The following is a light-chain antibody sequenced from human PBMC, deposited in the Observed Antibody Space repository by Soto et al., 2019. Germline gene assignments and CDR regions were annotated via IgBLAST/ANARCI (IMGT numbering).Light chain of an antibody. CDR1: NIGSQS. J-gene: IGLJ1*01. V-gene: IGLV3-21*02. Sequence: SYELTQPPSVSVAPGQTARITCGGNNIGSQSVHWYQQKPGQAPVLVVYDDSDRPSGIPERFSGSKSGNTATLTISRVEAGDEAEYYCQVWESSNDHYVFGTGTKVTVL. CDR3: QVWESSNDHYV. CDR2: DDS.